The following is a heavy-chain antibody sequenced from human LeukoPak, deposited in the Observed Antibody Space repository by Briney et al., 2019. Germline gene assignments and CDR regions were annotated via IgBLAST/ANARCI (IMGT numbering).Heavy chain of an antibody. CDR3: ARARTAVFDY. CDR1: GGSFSGYY. D-gene: IGHD2-2*01. J-gene: IGHJ4*02. CDR2: INHSGST. V-gene: IGHV4-34*01. Sequence: SGTLSLTCAVYGGSFSGYYWSWIRQPPGKGLEWIGEINHSGSTNYNPSLKSRVTISVDTSKNQFSLKLSSVTAADTAVYYCARARTAVFDYWGQGTLVTVSS.